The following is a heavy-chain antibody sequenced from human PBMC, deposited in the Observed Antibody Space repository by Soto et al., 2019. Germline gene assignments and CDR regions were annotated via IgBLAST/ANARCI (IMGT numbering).Heavy chain of an antibody. CDR3: AKAPGGLELHPGKRDRWYFDL. CDR2: ISGSGGST. CDR1: GFTFSSYA. V-gene: IGHV3-23*01. Sequence: GGSLRLSCAASGFTFSSYAMSWVRQAPGKGLEWVSAISGSGGSTYYADSVKGRFTISRDNSKNTLYLQMNSLRAEDTAVYYCAKAPGGLELHPGKRDRWYFDLWGRGTLVTVSS. J-gene: IGHJ2*01. D-gene: IGHD1-7*01.